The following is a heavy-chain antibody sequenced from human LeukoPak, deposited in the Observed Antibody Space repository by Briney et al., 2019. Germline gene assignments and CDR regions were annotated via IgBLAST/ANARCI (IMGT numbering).Heavy chain of an antibody. CDR3: ARDRMATNDY. D-gene: IGHD5-24*01. CDR1: GFTFSSYG. Sequence: PGGSLRLSCAASGFTFSSYGMHWVRQAPGKGLVWASRINSDGSSTSYADSVKGRFTISRDNAKNTLYLQMNSLRAEDTAVYYCARDRMATNDYWGQGTLVTVSS. J-gene: IGHJ4*02. V-gene: IGHV3-74*01. CDR2: INSDGSST.